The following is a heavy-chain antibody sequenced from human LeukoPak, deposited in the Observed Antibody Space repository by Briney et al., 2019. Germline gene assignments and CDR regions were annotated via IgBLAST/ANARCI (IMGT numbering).Heavy chain of an antibody. CDR1: GFTFSSYG. D-gene: IGHD2-2*01. Sequence: GGSLRLSCAASGFTFSSYGMHWVRQAPGKGLEWVAFMRFDRSIEYYADSVKGRFTISRDNSKNTLFLQMDSLRADDTAVYYCAKDQRVYCSSTACSLGYWGQGTLVTVSS. CDR2: MRFDRSIE. V-gene: IGHV3-30*02. J-gene: IGHJ4*02. CDR3: AKDQRVYCSSTACSLGY.